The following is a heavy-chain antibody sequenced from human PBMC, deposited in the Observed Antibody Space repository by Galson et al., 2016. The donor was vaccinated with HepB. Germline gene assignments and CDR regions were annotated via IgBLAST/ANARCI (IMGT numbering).Heavy chain of an antibody. V-gene: IGHV4-30-2*01. Sequence: TLSLTCAVSGGSISSGGYAWSWIRQPPGKGLELIGYIYHTGSTYYNPSLKSRVTISVDGSKNQFSLKLSSVTAADTAVYYCARESRDYSCGMDVWGQGTTVTVSS. J-gene: IGHJ6*02. CDR2: IYHTGST. CDR1: GGSISSGGYA. CDR3: ARESRDYSCGMDV.